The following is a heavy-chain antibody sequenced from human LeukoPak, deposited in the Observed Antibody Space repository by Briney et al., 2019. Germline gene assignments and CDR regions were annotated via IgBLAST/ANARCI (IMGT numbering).Heavy chain of an antibody. Sequence: GGSLRLSCAASGFTFSSYEMNWVRQAPGKGLECVSYISSSGSTIYYADSVKGRFTISRDNAKNSLYLQMNSPRAEDTAVYYCAREAAVAGDYWGQGTLVTVSS. CDR3: AREAAVAGDY. CDR1: GFTFSSYE. CDR2: ISSSGSTI. D-gene: IGHD6-19*01. J-gene: IGHJ4*02. V-gene: IGHV3-48*03.